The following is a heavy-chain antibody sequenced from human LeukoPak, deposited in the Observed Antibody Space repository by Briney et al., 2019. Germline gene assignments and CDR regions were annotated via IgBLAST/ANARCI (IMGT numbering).Heavy chain of an antibody. CDR2: INHSGST. D-gene: IGHD3-16*01. J-gene: IGHJ6*03. Sequence: SETLSLTCAVYGGSFSGYYWSWIRQPPGKGLEWIGEINHSGSTNCNPSLKSRVTISVDTSKNQFSLKLSSVTAADTAVYYCARGRGASASYYCYMDVWGKGTTVTVSS. V-gene: IGHV4-34*01. CDR1: GGSFSGYY. CDR3: ARGRGASASYYCYMDV.